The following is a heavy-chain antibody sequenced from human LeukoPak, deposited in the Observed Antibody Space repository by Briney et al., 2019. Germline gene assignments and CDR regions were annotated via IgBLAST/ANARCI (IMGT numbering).Heavy chain of an antibody. J-gene: IGHJ3*02. V-gene: IGHV4-59*01. CDR1: GGSISSYY. D-gene: IGHD7-27*01. CDR3: ARVDTNWADAFDI. CDR2: IYYSGST. Sequence: PSETLSLTCTVSGGSISSYYWSWIRQPPGKGLEWIGYIYYSGSTNYNPSLKSRVTISVDTSKNQFSLKLSSVTAADTAVYYCARVDTNWADAFDIWGQGTMVTVSS.